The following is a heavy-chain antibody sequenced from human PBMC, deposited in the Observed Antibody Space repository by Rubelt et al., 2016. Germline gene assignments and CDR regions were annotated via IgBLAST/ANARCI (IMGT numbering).Heavy chain of an antibody. CDR2: IYTSGST. J-gene: IGHJ4*02. CDR3: ARHYYDSSGRDYFDY. V-gene: IGHV4-61*02. CDR1: GGSISSSSYY. Sequence: QLQLQESGPGLVKPSETLSLTCTVSGGSISSSSYYWGWIRQPAGKGLEWIGRIYTSGSTNYNPSLKGWVSMSVVTAKNQFSLKLSSLTAADTAVYYCARHYYDSSGRDYFDYWGQGTLVTVSS. D-gene: IGHD3-22*01.